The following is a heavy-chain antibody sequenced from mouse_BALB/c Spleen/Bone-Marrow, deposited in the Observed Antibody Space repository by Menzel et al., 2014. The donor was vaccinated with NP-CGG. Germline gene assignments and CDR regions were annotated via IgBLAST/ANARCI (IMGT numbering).Heavy chain of an antibody. CDR3: ARESIYYYGSTLDY. D-gene: IGHD1-1*01. CDR2: ISTYYGDA. CDR1: GYTFTDYA. J-gene: IGHJ2*01. Sequence: VQLQQSGAELVRPGVLVKISCKGSGYTFTDYAMHWVKQSHAKSLEWIGVISTYYGDASYNQKFKGKATMTVDKSSSTAYMELARLTSEDSAIYYYARESIYYYGSTLDYWGQGTTLTVSS. V-gene: IGHV1S137*01.